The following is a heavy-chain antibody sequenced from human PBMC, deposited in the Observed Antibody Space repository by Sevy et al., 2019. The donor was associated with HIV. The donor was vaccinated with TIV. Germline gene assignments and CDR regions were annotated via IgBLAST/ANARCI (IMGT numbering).Heavy chain of an antibody. CDR3: AKDGPPYYTSGSYMYYFDY. D-gene: IGHD3-10*01. J-gene: IGHJ4*02. Sequence: GESLKISYAASGFTFSSFGMHWVRQVPGKGLEWVSFISYDGSDKRYVDSVKGRFTISRDSSKNTLYLQMNSLRGGDTAVYYCAKDGPPYYTSGSYMYYFDYWGQGALVTVSS. CDR2: ISYDGSDK. CDR1: GFTFSSFG. V-gene: IGHV3-30*18.